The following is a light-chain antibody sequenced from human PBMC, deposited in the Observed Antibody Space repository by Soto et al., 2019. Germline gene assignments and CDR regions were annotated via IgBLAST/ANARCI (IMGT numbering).Light chain of an antibody. J-gene: IGLJ1*01. CDR1: SRDVGGYKY. V-gene: IGLV2-14*01. CDR2: EVS. Sequence: QSVLTQPASVSGSPGQSITISCTGTSRDVGGYKYVSWYQQHPGKAPKLMIYEVSYPPSGVSNRFSGSKSGNTASLTIPGLQAEDEADYYCSSYTSSSPCVFGTGTKVTVL. CDR3: SSYTSSSPCV.